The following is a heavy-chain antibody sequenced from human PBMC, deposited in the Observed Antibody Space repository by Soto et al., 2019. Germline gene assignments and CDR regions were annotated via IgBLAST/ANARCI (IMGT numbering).Heavy chain of an antibody. CDR3: SIGSGYPIFDY. V-gene: IGHV1-8*01. D-gene: IGHD3-22*01. CDR2: MNPNSGNT. CDR1: GYTXTGYD. J-gene: IGHJ4*02. Sequence: AXVKVSCKASGYTXTGYDIKWLRQATGQGLEWMGWMNPNSGNTGYAQKFQGRLTMTRKTSISTAYMELSSLRSDDTAVYYCSIGSGYPIFDYWGQGTLGTVS.